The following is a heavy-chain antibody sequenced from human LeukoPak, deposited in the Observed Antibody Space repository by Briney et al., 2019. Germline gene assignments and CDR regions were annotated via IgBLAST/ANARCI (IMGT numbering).Heavy chain of an antibody. V-gene: IGHV3-74*01. D-gene: IGHD2-21*01. CDR1: GFTFSSYW. CDR3: SRGEVGVVDY. Sequence: PGGSLRLSCAASGFTFSSYWMHWVRQAPGKGLVWVSRINSDGSRISYADSAKGRFTISRDNAKNTLYLQMNSLRAEDTAVYYCSRGEVGVVDYWGQGTPVTVSS. J-gene: IGHJ4*02. CDR2: INSDGSRI.